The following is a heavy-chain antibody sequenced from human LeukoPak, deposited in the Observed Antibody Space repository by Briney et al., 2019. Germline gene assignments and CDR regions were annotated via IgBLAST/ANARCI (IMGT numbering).Heavy chain of an antibody. CDR2: IYHSGST. CDR3: ARLSRDRYYDYYMDV. V-gene: IGHV4-38-2*02. CDR1: GYSISNDYY. Sequence: SETLSLTCTVSGYSISNDYYWGWIRQSPGKGLEWIGSIYHSGSTYYNPSLKSRVTISVDTSKNQFSLKLSSVTAADTAVYYCARLSRDRYYDYYMDVWGKGTTVTISS. J-gene: IGHJ6*03. D-gene: IGHD5-24*01.